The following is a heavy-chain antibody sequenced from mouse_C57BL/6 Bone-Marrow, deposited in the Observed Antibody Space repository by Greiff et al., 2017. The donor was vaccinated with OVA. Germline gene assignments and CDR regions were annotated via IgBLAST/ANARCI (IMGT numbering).Heavy chain of an antibody. D-gene: IGHD1-1*01. CDR1: GYSFTGYY. CDR2: INPSTGGT. CDR3: ASGDYYGSSYIAY. J-gene: IGHJ3*01. Sequence: VHVKQSGPELVKPGASVKISCKASGYSFTGYYMNWVKQSPEKSLEWIGEINPSTGGTTYNQKFKAKATLTVDKSSSTAYMQLKSLTSEDSAVYYCASGDYYGSSYIAYWGQGTLVTVSA. V-gene: IGHV1-42*01.